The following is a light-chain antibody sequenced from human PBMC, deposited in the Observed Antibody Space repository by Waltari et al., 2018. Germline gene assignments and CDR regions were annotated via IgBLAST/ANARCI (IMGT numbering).Light chain of an antibody. V-gene: IGKV3-11*01. CDR3: QQRGDWPIT. CDR2: DAS. Sequence: EVVLTQSPATLSLSPGERATLSCRASQSVSSYLVWYQQKADQAPRLLIYDASKRATGIPARFSGSGSATDFTLTISSLAPEDFAIYYCQQRGDWPITFGQGTRLETK. J-gene: IGKJ5*01. CDR1: QSVSSY.